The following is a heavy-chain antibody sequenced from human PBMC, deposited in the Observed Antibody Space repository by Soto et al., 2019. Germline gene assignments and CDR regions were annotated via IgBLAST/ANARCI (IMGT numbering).Heavy chain of an antibody. J-gene: IGHJ3*02. CDR2: IGTGGDT. Sequence: LRLSWAVSGVAFSSYVLLWVRRAAGKGPEWVSAIGTGGDTYYAASGMGRFTTSRDNARKSLYLQMNSLIAEDMAVYYCARESITSPAGDAFDICGQGTMVTVS. CDR3: ARESITSPAGDAFDI. D-gene: IGHD3-16*01. CDR1: GVAFSSYV. V-gene: IGHV3-13*01.